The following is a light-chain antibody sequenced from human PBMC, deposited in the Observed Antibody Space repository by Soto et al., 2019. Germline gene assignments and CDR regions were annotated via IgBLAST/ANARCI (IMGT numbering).Light chain of an antibody. Sequence: DIRLAHCASTLSASVGDRVTITCRASQGLSTWFAWHQKKPGKAPKVLIYDASSLENGVQSMSSGSGSRTEFTLTISSLRPDDVATYYCQQYNRYFGMFGQGTKV. J-gene: IGKJ1*01. CDR1: QGLSTW. CDR3: QQYNRYFGM. V-gene: IGKV1-5*01. CDR2: DAS.